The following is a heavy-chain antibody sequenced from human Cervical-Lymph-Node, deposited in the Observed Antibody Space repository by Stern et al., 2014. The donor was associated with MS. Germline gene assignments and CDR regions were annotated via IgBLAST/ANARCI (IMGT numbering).Heavy chain of an antibody. CDR2: VNANGGSA. V-gene: IGHV1-46*01. CDR3: ATLYDSSGNYGMEV. Sequence: QVQLVQSGAQVKKPGASVKVSCTGSGYTFIRYYIQWVRQAPGQGLEWMGIVNANGGSARYAQKFQGRVTMASDTSKSTVSMELSSLRSEDTAVYYCATLYDSSGNYGMEVWGQGTTVIVSS. J-gene: IGHJ6*02. D-gene: IGHD5/OR15-5a*01. CDR1: GYTFIRYY.